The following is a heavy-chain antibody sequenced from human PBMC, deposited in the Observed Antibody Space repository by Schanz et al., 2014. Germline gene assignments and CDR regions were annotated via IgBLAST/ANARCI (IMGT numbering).Heavy chain of an antibody. CDR3: AKHVRSLTGNDY. D-gene: IGHD3-9*01. V-gene: IGHV3-74*01. J-gene: IGHJ4*02. CDR1: GFTFSTYW. Sequence: EVQLVESGGGLVQPGGSLRLSCAASGFTFSTYWMHWVRQAPGKGLVWVSSIVGGGGRTYYADSVRGRFTISRDNSKNTLYLQMNNLRAEDTAVYYCAKHVRSLTGNDYWGQGTLVTVSS. CDR2: IVGGGGRT.